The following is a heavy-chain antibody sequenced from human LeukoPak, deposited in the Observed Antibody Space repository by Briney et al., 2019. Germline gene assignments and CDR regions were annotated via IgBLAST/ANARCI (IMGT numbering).Heavy chain of an antibody. CDR1: GYSISSGYY. CDR3: VSRRYCSSTSCRDGDY. CDR2: IYHSGST. J-gene: IGHJ4*02. Sequence: SETLSLTCAVSGYSISSGYYWGWIRQPPGKGLEWIGSIYHSGSTYYNPSLKSRVTISVDTSKNQFSLKLSSVTAAGTAVYYCVSRRYCSSTSCRDGDYWGQGTLVTVSS. V-gene: IGHV4-38-2*01. D-gene: IGHD2-2*01.